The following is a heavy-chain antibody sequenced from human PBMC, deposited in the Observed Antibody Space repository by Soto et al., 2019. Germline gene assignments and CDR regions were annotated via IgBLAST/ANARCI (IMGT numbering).Heavy chain of an antibody. CDR1: GFTFSSYW. J-gene: IGHJ4*01. V-gene: IGHV3-7*01. CDR3: ARVAYGNGWIFDY. Sequence: QPGGSLRLSCAASGFTFSSYWMSWVRQAPGKGLEWVANIKQDGSEKYYVDSVKGRFTLSRDNAKNSLQLQMSSLRDEDTAIYFCARVAYGNGWIFDYWGQGTLVTVSS. CDR2: IKQDGSEK. D-gene: IGHD6-19*01.